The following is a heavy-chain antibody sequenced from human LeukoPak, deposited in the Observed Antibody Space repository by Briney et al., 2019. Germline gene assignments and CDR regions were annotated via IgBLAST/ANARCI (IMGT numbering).Heavy chain of an antibody. CDR2: ISGSGGST. V-gene: IGHV3-23*01. J-gene: IGHJ5*02. CDR1: GFTFSSYG. D-gene: IGHD3-22*01. CDR3: AKEPDSSGYSRWFDP. Sequence: GGSLRLSCAASGFTFSSYGMSWVRQAPGKGLEWVSAISGSGGSTYYADSVKGRFTISRDNSKNTLYLQMNSLRAEDTAVYYCAKEPDSSGYSRWFDPWGQGTLVTVSS.